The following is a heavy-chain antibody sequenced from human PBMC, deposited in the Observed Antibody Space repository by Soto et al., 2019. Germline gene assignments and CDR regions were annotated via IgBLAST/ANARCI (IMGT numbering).Heavy chain of an antibody. D-gene: IGHD4-17*01. CDR2: IYPGDSDT. J-gene: IGHJ5*02. CDR1: GYSFTSYW. Sequence: PGESLKISCKGSGYSFTSYWIGWVRQMPGKGLEWMGIIYPGDSDTRYSPSFQGQVTISADKSISTAYLQWSSLKAADTAMYYCARRRGHYRDYLWRAGWFDPWGQGTLVTVSS. V-gene: IGHV5-51*01. CDR3: ARRRGHYRDYLWRAGWFDP.